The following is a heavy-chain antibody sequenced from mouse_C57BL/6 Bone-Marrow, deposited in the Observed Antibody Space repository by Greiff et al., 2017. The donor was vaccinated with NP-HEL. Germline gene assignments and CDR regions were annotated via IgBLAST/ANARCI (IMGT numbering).Heavy chain of an antibody. J-gene: IGHJ2*01. CDR1: GYAFSSSW. CDR3: ARYRFPGDFDY. Sequence: QVQLKESGPELVKPGASVKISCKASGYAFSSSWMNWVKQRPGKGLEWIGRIYPGDGDTNYNGKFKGKATLTADKSSSTAYMQLSSLTSEDSAVYFCARYRFPGDFDYWGQGTTLTVSS. V-gene: IGHV1-82*01. CDR2: IYPGDGDT.